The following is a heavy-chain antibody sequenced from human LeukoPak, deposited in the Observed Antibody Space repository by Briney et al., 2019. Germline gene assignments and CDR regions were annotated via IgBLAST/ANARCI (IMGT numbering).Heavy chain of an antibody. J-gene: IGHJ4*02. CDR3: ARAFSPRTKAGYSSGWYSYYFDY. V-gene: IGHV3-30-3*01. D-gene: IGHD6-19*01. Sequence: PGGSLRLSCAASGFTFSSYAMHWVRQAPGKGLEWVAVISYDGSNKYYADSVKGRFTISRDNSKNTLYLQMNSLRAEDTAMYYCARAFSPRTKAGYSSGWYSYYFDYWGQGTLVTVSS. CDR1: GFTFSSYA. CDR2: ISYDGSNK.